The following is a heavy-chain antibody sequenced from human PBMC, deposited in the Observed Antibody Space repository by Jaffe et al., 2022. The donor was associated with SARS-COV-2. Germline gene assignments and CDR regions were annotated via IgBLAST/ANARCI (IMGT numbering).Heavy chain of an antibody. J-gene: IGHJ5*02. CDR1: GFTFSSYW. D-gene: IGHD2-15*01. Sequence: EVQLVESGGGLVQPGGSLRLSCAASGFTFSSYWMHWVRQAPGKGLVWVSRINSDGSSTSYADSVKGRFTISRDNAKNTLYLQMNSLRAEDTAVYYCARRRGYCSGGSCYQGRGGWFDPWGQGTLVTVSS. CDR3: ARRRGYCSGGSCYQGRGGWFDP. V-gene: IGHV3-74*01. CDR2: INSDGSST.